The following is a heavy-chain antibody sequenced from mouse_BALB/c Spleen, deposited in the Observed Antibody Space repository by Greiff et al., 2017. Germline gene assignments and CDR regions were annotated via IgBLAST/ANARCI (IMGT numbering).Heavy chain of an antibody. V-gene: IGHV14-3*02. D-gene: IGHD3-3*01. Sequence: EVQLQQSGAELVKPGASVKLSCTASGFNIKDTYMHWVKQRPEQGLEWIGRIDPANGNTKYDPKFQGKATITADTSSSTAYMQLSSLTSEDSAVYFCARWGDGGFAYWGQGTLVTVSA. CDR1: GFNIKDTY. CDR3: ARWGDGGFAY. J-gene: IGHJ3*01. CDR2: IDPANGNT.